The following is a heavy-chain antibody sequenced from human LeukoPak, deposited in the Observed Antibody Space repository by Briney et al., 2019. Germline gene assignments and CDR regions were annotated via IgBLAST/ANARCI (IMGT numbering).Heavy chain of an antibody. J-gene: IGHJ6*02. CDR1: GGSFSGYY. D-gene: IGHD4-4*01. V-gene: IGHV4-34*01. CDR3: ARVQVERRPEGDFTVTPAYYYCYYGMDV. CDR2: INHSGST. Sequence: SETLSLTCAVYGGSFSGYYWSWIRQPPGKGLEWIGEINHSGSTNYNPSPKSRVTISVDTSKNQFSLKLSSVTAADTAVYYCARVQVERRPEGDFTVTPAYYYCYYGMDVWGQGTTVTVSS.